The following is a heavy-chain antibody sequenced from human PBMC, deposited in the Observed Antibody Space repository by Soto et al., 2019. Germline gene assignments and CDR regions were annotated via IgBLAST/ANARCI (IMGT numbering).Heavy chain of an antibody. CDR1: GYTFTSYA. CDR2: FNAGIGNT. J-gene: IGHJ6*02. V-gene: IGHV1-3*01. CDR3: ARDGPRGYSGYDHNYYGMDV. D-gene: IGHD5-12*01. Sequence: GPPVKVSCKASGYTFTSYAMHWVRQAPGQRLEWLGWFNAGIGNTKYSQKFQGRVTITRDTSASTAYMELSSLRSEDTAVYYCARDGPRGYSGYDHNYYGMDVWGQGTTVTVSS.